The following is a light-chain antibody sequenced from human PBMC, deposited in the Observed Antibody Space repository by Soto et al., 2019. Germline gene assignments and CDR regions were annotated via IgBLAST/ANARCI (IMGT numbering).Light chain of an antibody. CDR3: QSYDGSLSGWV. CDR1: SSNIGAGYD. V-gene: IGLV1-40*01. CDR2: ANT. Sequence: QSVLTQPPSVSGAPGQRVTISCTGSSSNIGAGYDIHWYQQLPGTAPKLLIYANTNRPSGVPDRFSGSKSGTSASLAITGLKAEDESDYYFQSYDGSLSGWVFGGGTKLTVL. J-gene: IGLJ3*02.